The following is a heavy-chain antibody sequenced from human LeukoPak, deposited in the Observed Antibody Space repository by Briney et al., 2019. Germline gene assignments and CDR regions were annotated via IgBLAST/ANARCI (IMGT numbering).Heavy chain of an antibody. Sequence: ASVKVSCKASGYTFTSYGISWVRQAPGQGLEWMGWISAYNGNTNYAQKLQGRVTMTTDTSTSTAYMELRSLRSDDTAVYYCARLAGYSSSWYQEYNWFDPWGQGTLVTVSS. V-gene: IGHV1-18*01. CDR3: ARLAGYSSSWYQEYNWFDP. D-gene: IGHD6-13*01. CDR2: ISAYNGNT. CDR1: GYTFTSYG. J-gene: IGHJ5*02.